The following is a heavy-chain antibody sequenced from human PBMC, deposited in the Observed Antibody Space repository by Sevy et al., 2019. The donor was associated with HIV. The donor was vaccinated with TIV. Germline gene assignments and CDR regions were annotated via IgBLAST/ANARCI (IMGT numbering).Heavy chain of an antibody. CDR1: GGSISAYY. D-gene: IGHD5-12*01. Sequence: SETLSLTCTVSGGSISAYYWSWIRQPPGKGLEYLGYIYYTGSTNYNPSLKSRVTISVDTSKNQFSLKLSSVTAADTAVYYCARAPPVRSGDDSLNWCDPWGQGTLVTVSS. J-gene: IGHJ5*02. V-gene: IGHV4-59*01. CDR3: ARAPPVRSGDDSLNWCDP. CDR2: IYYTGST.